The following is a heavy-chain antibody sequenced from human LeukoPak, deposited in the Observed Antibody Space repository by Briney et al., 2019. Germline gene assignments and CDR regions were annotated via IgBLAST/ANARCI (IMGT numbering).Heavy chain of an antibody. CDR1: GVTLSNYA. CDR3: AKDLRPDGINDFDH. V-gene: IGHV3-23*05. CDR2: IFASGSTT. J-gene: IGHJ4*02. D-gene: IGHD1-1*01. Sequence: PGGSLRLSCVASGVTLSNYAMSWARQAPGKGLEWVSLIFASGSTTKYADSVKGRFTISRDNSKNTLYLQMNSLRAEDTAVYYCAKDLRPDGINDFDHWGQGTLVTVSS.